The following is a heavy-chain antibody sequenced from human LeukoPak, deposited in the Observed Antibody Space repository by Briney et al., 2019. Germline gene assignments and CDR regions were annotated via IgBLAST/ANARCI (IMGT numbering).Heavy chain of an antibody. Sequence: GGSLRLSCAASGFPFSAYATHWVRQAPGKGLEWVAFIRYDGSNKYYADSVKGRFTISRDNSKNTLCLQMNSLRAEDTAVYYCAKDPPARTYSSSWWDTWFDPWGQGTLVTVSS. CDR2: IRYDGSNK. J-gene: IGHJ5*02. V-gene: IGHV3-30*02. D-gene: IGHD6-13*01. CDR3: AKDPPARTYSSSWWDTWFDP. CDR1: GFPFSAYA.